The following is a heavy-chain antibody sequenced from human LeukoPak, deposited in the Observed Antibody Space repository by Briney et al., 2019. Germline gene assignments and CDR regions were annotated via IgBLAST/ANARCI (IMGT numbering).Heavy chain of an antibody. CDR1: GVSINSGGYH. CDR2: IYYSET. D-gene: IGHD3-10*01. CDR3: ARAMVRGVQQFDY. V-gene: IGHV4-31*03. Sequence: PSQTLSLTCTVSGVSINSGGYHWSWIRQHPGKGLEWIGNIYYSETSYNPSLKSRITITADTSKNQFSLKVNSMTAADTAVYFCARAMVRGVQQFDYWGQGTLVTVSS. J-gene: IGHJ4*02.